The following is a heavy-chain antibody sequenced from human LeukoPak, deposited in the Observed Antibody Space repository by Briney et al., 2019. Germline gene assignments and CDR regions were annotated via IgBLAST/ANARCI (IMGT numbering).Heavy chain of an antibody. Sequence: EASVKVSCTASGGTFSSYAISWVRQAPGQGLEWMGGIIPIFGTANYAQKFQGRVTITANESTSTAYMELSSLRSDDTAVYYCARVDRSWGPEDYWGQGTLVTVSS. CDR2: IIPIFGTA. V-gene: IGHV1-69*13. J-gene: IGHJ4*02. CDR1: GGTFSSYA. CDR3: ARVDRSWGPEDY. D-gene: IGHD1-14*01.